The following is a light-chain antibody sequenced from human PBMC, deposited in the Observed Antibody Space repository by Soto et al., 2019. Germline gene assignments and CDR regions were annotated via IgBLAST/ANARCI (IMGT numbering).Light chain of an antibody. CDR1: SGSVSTNNY. CDR3: VLYMGSGISV. Sequence: QAVVTQGPSFSVSPGGTVTLTCGLSSGSVSTNNYPNWYQQTPGQAPRTLIYSTNARSSGVPDRFSGSILGSKAALTITGAQADDESDYYCVLYMGSGISVFGGGTKVTVL. CDR2: STN. V-gene: IGLV8-61*01. J-gene: IGLJ3*02.